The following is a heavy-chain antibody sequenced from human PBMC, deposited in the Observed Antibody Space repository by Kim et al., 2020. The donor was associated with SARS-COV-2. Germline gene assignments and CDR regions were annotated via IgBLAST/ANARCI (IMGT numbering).Heavy chain of an antibody. V-gene: IGHV3-13*01. J-gene: IGHJ6*03. CDR3: ARAMYSSSYIGGRDYYCYYMDV. Sequence: GGSLRLSCAASGFTFSSSDMHWVRQATGKGLEWVSAIGTAGDTYYPGSVKGRFTISRENAKNSLYLQMNSLRAGDTAVYYCARAMYSSSYIGGRDYYCYYMDVWGKGTAVTLS. D-gene: IGHD6-6*01. CDR1: GFTFSSSD. CDR2: IGTAGDT.